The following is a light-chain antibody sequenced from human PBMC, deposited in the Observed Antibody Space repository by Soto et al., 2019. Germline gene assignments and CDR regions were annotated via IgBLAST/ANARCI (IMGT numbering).Light chain of an antibody. Sequence: QLVLTQPPSVSGAPGQRVTISCTGSSSNIGAGHDVHWYQQLPGTAPKLLIYGNNNRPSGVPDRFSGSKSGTSASLAITGLQAEDEADFYCQSYDSSLSGYVFGAGTKLTVL. V-gene: IGLV1-40*01. J-gene: IGLJ1*01. CDR1: SSNIGAGHD. CDR2: GNN. CDR3: QSYDSSLSGYV.